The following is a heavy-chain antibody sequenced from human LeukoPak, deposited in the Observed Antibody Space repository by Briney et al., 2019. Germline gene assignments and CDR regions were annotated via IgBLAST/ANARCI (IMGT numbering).Heavy chain of an antibody. D-gene: IGHD2-21*02. Sequence: GASVKVSCKASGYTFTGYYMHWVRQAPGQGLEWMGWINPNSGGTNYAQKFQGRVTMTRDTSISTAYMELSRLRSDDTAVYYCARDQGDGWLPDDAFDIWGQGTMVTVSS. CDR3: ARDQGDGWLPDDAFDI. CDR1: GYTFTGYY. J-gene: IGHJ3*02. CDR2: INPNSGGT. V-gene: IGHV1-2*02.